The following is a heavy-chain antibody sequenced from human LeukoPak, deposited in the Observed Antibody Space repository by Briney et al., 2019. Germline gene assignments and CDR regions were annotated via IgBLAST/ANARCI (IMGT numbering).Heavy chain of an antibody. CDR1: GFTFDDYA. V-gene: IGHV3-9*01. CDR2: ISWNSGSI. Sequence: GGSLRLSCAASGFTFDDYAMHWVRQAPGKGLEWVSGISWNSGSIGYADSVKGRFTIPRDNAKNSLYLQMNSLRAEDTALYYCAKDKSRNGYSFDYWGQGTLDTVSS. D-gene: IGHD5-24*01. J-gene: IGHJ4*02. CDR3: AKDKSRNGYSFDY.